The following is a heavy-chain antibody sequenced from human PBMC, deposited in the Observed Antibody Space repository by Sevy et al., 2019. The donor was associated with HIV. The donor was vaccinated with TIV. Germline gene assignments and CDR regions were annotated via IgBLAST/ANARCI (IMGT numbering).Heavy chain of an antibody. CDR3: TRDMHYYDFWSGYLPNYYYYYGMDV. J-gene: IGHJ6*02. V-gene: IGHV3-49*03. D-gene: IGHD3-3*01. CDR1: GFTFGDYA. Sequence: GGSLRLSCTASGFTFGDYAMSWFRQAPGKGLEWVGFIRSKAYGGTTEYAASVKGRFTISRDASKSIDYLQMNGLKTEDTAVYYCTRDMHYYDFWSGYLPNYYYYYGMDVWGQGTTVTVSS. CDR2: IRSKAYGGTT.